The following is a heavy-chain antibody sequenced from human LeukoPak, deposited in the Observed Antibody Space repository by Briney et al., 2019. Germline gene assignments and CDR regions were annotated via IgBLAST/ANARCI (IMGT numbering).Heavy chain of an antibody. J-gene: IGHJ4*02. CDR2: IYYSGST. D-gene: IGHD3-10*01. CDR3: ARLNSGYYFLVDY. CDR1: GGSISSGGYY. Sequence: TSETLSLTCTVSGGSISSGGYYWSWIRQHPGKGLEWIGYIYYSGSTYYNPSLKSRVTLSVDTSKNQFSLKLSSVTAADTAVYYCARLNSGYYFLVDYWGQGTLVTVSS. V-gene: IGHV4-31*03.